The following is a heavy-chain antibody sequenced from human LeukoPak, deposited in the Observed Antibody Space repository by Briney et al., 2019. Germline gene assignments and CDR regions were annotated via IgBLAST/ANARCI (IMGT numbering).Heavy chain of an antibody. CDR1: GYTFKNYD. J-gene: IGHJ4*02. CDR2: MNPNSGNT. V-gene: IGHV1-8*02. Sequence: GASAKVSCKASGYTFKNYDINWVRQATGQGLEWMGWMNPNSGNTGFAQKFQDRVSMTRDTSVNTAYMELTSPRSGDTAVYYCARATPGGLHGYSFDYWGQGTVVTVYS. CDR3: ARATPGGLHGYSFDY. D-gene: IGHD5-24*01.